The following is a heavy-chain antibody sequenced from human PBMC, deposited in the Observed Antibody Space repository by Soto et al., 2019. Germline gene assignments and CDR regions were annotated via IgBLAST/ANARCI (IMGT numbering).Heavy chain of an antibody. CDR3: ARIQSGSYFLLSGYFDY. Sequence: QVTLKESGPVLVKPTETLTLTCTVSGFSLSNARMGVSWIRQPPGKALEWLAHIFSNDEKSYSTSLKSRLTTSKDTSKSQVVLTMTNMDPVDTATYYCARIQSGSYFLLSGYFDYWGQGTLVTVSS. D-gene: IGHD1-26*01. V-gene: IGHV2-26*01. CDR1: GFSLSNARMG. CDR2: IFSNDEK. J-gene: IGHJ4*02.